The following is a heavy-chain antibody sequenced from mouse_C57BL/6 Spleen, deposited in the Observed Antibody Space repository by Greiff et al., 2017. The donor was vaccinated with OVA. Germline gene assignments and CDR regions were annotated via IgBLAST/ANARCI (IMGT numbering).Heavy chain of an antibody. D-gene: IGHD3-2*02. J-gene: IGHJ2*01. CDR2: IDPETGGT. V-gene: IGHV1-15*01. CDR1: GYTFTDYE. CDR3: TRGDSSGYVGY. Sequence: VQLQQSGAELVRPGASVTLSCKASGYTFTDYEMHWVKQTPMHGLEWIGAIDPETGGTAYNQKFKGKAILTADKSSSTAYMELRSLTSEDSAVYYCTRGDSSGYVGYWGQGTTLTVSS.